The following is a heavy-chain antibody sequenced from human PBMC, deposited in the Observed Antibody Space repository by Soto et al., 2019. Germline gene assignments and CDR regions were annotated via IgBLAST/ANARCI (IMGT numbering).Heavy chain of an antibody. CDR2: ITTSGGRT. CDR1: GFTFSSYA. D-gene: IGHD2-2*01. Sequence: GGSLRLSCAASGFTFSSYAMTWVRQAPGKGLEWVSGITTSGGRTYYADSVKGRFTISRDNSKNTLYLQMNSLRAEDTAVYYCAKRGDCSSATFLLQGYHYYYMAVWGQGTTVPVSS. J-gene: IGHJ6*03. CDR3: AKRGDCSSATFLLQGYHYYYMAV. V-gene: IGHV3-23*01.